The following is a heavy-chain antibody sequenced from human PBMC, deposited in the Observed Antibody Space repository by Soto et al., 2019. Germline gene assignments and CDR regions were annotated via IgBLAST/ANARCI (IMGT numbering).Heavy chain of an antibody. D-gene: IGHD3-3*01. CDR3: AREFFGDGYNYFDY. CDR1: GFTVSSNY. CDR2: IYSGGST. V-gene: IGHV3-53*01. Sequence: GGSLRLSCAASGFTVSSNYISWVRQAPGKGLEWVSVIYSGGSTYYADSVKGRFTISRDNSKNTLYLQMNSLRAEDTAVYYCAREFFGDGYNYFDYWGQGTLVTVSS. J-gene: IGHJ4*02.